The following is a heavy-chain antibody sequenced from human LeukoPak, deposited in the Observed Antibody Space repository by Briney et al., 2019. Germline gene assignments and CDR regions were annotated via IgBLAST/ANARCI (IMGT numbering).Heavy chain of an antibody. D-gene: IGHD3-3*01. CDR3: ARDFFWSGYYVDY. CDR2: ISTSSSYI. J-gene: IGHJ4*02. CDR1: GFAFSSYS. Sequence: GGSLRLSCAASGFAFSSYSMNWVRQAPGKGLEWVSSISTSSSYIYYADSVKGRFTISRDNAKNSLSLQMNSLRAEDTAVYYCARDFFWSGYYVDYWGQGTLVTVSS. V-gene: IGHV3-21*01.